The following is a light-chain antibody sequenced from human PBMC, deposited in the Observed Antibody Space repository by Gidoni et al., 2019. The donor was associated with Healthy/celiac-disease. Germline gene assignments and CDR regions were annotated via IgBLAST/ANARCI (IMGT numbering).Light chain of an antibody. J-gene: IGLJ3*02. Sequence: QSALTQPASVSGSPGPSITISCTVTSSDVGGYNYVSWYQQPPGKAPKLMIYEVSNRPSGVSNRFSGSKSGNTASLTISGLQAEDEADYYCSSYTSSSTRGVFGGGTKLTVL. CDR1: SSDVGGYNY. CDR3: SSYTSSSTRGV. CDR2: EVS. V-gene: IGLV2-14*01.